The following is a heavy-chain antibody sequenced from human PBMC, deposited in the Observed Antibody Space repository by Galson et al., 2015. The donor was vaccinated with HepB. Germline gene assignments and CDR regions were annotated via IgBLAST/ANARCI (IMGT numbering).Heavy chain of an antibody. D-gene: IGHD3-10*01. Sequence: SLRLSCAASGFTFSSYAMHWVRQAPGKRLEYVSAISSNGGSTYYANSVKGRFTISRDNSKNTLYLQMGSLRAEDMAVYYCARARMVRGVSLYGMDVWGQGTTVTVSS. J-gene: IGHJ6*02. CDR2: ISSNGGST. V-gene: IGHV3-64*01. CDR3: ARARMVRGVSLYGMDV. CDR1: GFTFSSYA.